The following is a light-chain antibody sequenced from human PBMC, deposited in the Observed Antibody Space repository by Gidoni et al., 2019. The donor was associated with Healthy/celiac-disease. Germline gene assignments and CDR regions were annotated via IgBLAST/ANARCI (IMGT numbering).Light chain of an antibody. V-gene: IGKV3-15*01. CDR1: QSVSSN. CDR2: GAS. Sequence: ELVMTQSPATLSVSPGARATLSCRASQSVSSNLAWYQQKPGQAPRLLIYGASTRATGIPARFSGSGSGTEFTLTISSLQSEDFAAYYCQQYNSRPQTFGQGTKVEIK. CDR3: QQYNSRPQT. J-gene: IGKJ1*01.